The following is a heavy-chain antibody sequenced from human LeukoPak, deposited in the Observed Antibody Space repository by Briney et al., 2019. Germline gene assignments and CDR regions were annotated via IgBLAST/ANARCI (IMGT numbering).Heavy chain of an antibody. V-gene: IGHV1-46*01. CDR1: GYTFTSYH. J-gene: IGHJ6*03. CDR3: ARDPLYCTNGVCSFSYMDV. CDR2: INPSGGST. Sequence: ASVKVSCKASGYTFTSYHMHWVRQAPGQGLEWMGIINPSGGSTSYAQKFQGRVTMTRDMSTSTVYMELSSLRSEDTAVYYCARDPLYCTNGVCSFSYMDVWGKGTTVTVSS. D-gene: IGHD2-8*01.